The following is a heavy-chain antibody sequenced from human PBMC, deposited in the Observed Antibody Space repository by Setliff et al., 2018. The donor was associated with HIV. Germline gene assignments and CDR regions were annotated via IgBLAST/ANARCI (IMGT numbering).Heavy chain of an antibody. CDR1: GYSFTSYW. Sequence: GESLKISCKASGYSFTSYWIGWVRQMPGKGLEWMGIIYPGDSHIRYSPSFQGQVIISAYNSINTAYLQWSSLKASVTAMYYCARLGGGSGWYGLDCWGPGTLFTVSS. CDR3: ARLGGGSGWYGLDC. D-gene: IGHD6-19*01. CDR2: IYPGDSHI. J-gene: IGHJ4*02. V-gene: IGHV5-51*01.